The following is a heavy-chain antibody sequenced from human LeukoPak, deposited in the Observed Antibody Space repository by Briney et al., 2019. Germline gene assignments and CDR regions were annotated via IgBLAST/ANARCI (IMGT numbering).Heavy chain of an antibody. V-gene: IGHV3-21*01. CDR2: ISSSSSYI. Sequence: GGSLRPSCAASGFTFSSYSMNWVRQAPGKGLEWVSSISSSSSYIYYADSVKGRFTISRDNAKNSLYLQMNSLRAEDTAVYYCARDHSQTIFGVFRSNWFDPWGQGTLVTVSS. D-gene: IGHD3-3*01. CDR3: ARDHSQTIFGVFRSNWFDP. CDR1: GFTFSSYS. J-gene: IGHJ5*02.